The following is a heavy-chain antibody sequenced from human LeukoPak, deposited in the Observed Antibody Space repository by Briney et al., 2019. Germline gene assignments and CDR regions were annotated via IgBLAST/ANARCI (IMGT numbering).Heavy chain of an antibody. Sequence: PSETLSLTCAVYGGSFSGYYWSWIRQPPGKGLEWIGSIYYSGSTYYNPSLKSRVTISVDTSKNQFSLKLSSVTAADTAVYYCARERGPYSSLVSGWGQGTLVTVSS. CDR1: GGSFSGYY. J-gene: IGHJ4*02. V-gene: IGHV4-34*01. CDR3: ARERGPYSSLVSG. D-gene: IGHD6-13*01. CDR2: IYYSGST.